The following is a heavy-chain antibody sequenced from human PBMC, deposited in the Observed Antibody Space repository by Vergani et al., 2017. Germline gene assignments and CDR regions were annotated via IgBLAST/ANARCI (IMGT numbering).Heavy chain of an antibody. V-gene: IGHV4-4*02. J-gene: IGHJ3*02. Sequence: QVQLPESGPGLVKPSGTLSLTCAVSGGSISSSNWWSWVRQPPGKGLEWIGEIYHSGSTNYNPSLKSRVTLSVDKSKNQFSLKLSSVTAADTAVYYCARHQSRIPSSRYAFDIWGQGTMVTVSS. D-gene: IGHD2-15*01. CDR1: GGSISSSNW. CDR3: ARHQSRIPSSRYAFDI. CDR2: IYHSGST.